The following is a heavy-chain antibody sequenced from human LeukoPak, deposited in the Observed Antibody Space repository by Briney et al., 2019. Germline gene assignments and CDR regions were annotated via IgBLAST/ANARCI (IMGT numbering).Heavy chain of an antibody. CDR1: GGIFSSYA. CDR3: ARDLPPYYFDY. Sequence: SVKVSCKASGGIFSSYAISWVRQAPGQGLEWMGRIIPILGIANHAQKFQGKVTITADKSTSTAYMDLSSLRSEDTAVYYCARDLPPYYFDYWGQGTLVTVSS. J-gene: IGHJ4*02. V-gene: IGHV1-69*04. CDR2: IIPILGIA.